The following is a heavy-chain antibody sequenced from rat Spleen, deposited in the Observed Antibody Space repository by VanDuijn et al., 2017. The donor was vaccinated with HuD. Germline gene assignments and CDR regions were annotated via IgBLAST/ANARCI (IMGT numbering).Heavy chain of an antibody. J-gene: IGHJ3*01. CDR1: GFTFSDYY. CDR2: ISYDGETT. CDR3: TTRPYYSSLNWFPY. V-gene: IGHV5-20*01. Sequence: EVQLVESGGGLVQPGTSMKLSCAASGFTFSDYYMAWIRQAPKKGLEWVAYISYDGETTYHRNSVTGRFTISRDNAKSTLYLQMDSLRSEDTATYYCTTRPYYSSLNWFPYWGQGTLVTVSS. D-gene: IGHD1-2*01.